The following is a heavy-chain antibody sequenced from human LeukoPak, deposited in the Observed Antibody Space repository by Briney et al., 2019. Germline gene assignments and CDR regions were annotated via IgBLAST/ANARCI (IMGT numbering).Heavy chain of an antibody. D-gene: IGHD5-18*01. Sequence: GGSLRLSCAASGFTFSTYSMNWVRQAPGKGLEWVSYISSSGSYIYYADSVKGRFTISRDNAKNLLYLQMNSLRAEDTAVYYCARDSRQLWPFDYWGQGTLVTVSS. J-gene: IGHJ4*02. CDR2: ISSSGSYI. V-gene: IGHV3-21*06. CDR1: GFTFSTYS. CDR3: ARDSRQLWPFDY.